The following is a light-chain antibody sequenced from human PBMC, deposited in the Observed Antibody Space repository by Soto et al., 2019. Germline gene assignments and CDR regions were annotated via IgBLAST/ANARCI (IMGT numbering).Light chain of an antibody. CDR2: AAS. Sequence: EIVLTQSPGTLSLSPGDRATLSCRASQSVSSSYLAWYQQRPGQAPRLLIYAASTRATAVPDRFSGSGSGTDFTLTITSLQSDDFAVYFCQQYTDWPITFGQGTRLEIK. J-gene: IGKJ5*01. CDR1: QSVSSSY. CDR3: QQYTDWPIT. V-gene: IGKV3-20*01.